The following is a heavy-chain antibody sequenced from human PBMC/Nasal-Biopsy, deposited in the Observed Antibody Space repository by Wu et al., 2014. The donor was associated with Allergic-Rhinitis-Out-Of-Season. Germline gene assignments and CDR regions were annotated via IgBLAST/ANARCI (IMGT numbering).Heavy chain of an antibody. CDR2: IYYSGST. J-gene: IGHJ1*01. CDR3: ARELQD. CDR1: GGSISSGVYY. Sequence: LTCTVSGGSISSGVYYWSWIRQHPGKGLEWIGNIYYSGSTHYNPSLKSRISISIDTSKNQFSLKLSSLTAADTAVYYCARELQDWGQGTLVTVSS. V-gene: IGHV4-31*03.